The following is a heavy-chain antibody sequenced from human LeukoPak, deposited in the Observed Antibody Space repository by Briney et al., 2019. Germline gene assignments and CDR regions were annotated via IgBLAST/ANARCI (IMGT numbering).Heavy chain of an antibody. CDR3: AKRPSDYGDYVTYFDY. J-gene: IGHJ4*02. Sequence: GGSLRLSCVVSGIKLSNYGMSWVRQAPGKGLEWVSGIREAGGGTKYADSVKGRFTISRDNSKDTLYLQMNSLRDEDTAVYYCAKRPSDYGDYVTYFDYWGQGTLVTVSS. CDR2: IREAGGGT. CDR1: GIKLSNYG. D-gene: IGHD4-17*01. V-gene: IGHV3-23*01.